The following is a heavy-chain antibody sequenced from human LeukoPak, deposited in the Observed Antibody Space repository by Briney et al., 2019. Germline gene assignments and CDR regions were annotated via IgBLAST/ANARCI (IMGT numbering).Heavy chain of an antibody. D-gene: IGHD6-19*01. CDR3: AMSSGWYGDAFDI. Sequence: PSETLSLTCAVYGGSFSGYYWSWIRHPPGKGLEWIGEINHSGSTNYNPSLKSRVTISVDTSKNQFSLKLSSVAAADTAVYYCAMSSGWYGDAFDIWGQGTMVTVSS. CDR2: INHSGST. V-gene: IGHV4-34*01. CDR1: GGSFSGYY. J-gene: IGHJ3*02.